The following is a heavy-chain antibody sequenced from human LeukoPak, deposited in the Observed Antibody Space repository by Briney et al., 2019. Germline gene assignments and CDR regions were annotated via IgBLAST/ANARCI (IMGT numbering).Heavy chain of an antibody. CDR1: GFTFSSYE. Sequence: GGSLRLSCAASGFTFSSYEMNWVRQAPGKGLEWVASIRQDGGEKSYVDSVKGRLTISRDNTKHSLYLQMSSLRAEDTGVYYCARDGTAAGLYFDLWGQGTLVTVSS. J-gene: IGHJ4*02. CDR2: IRQDGGEK. V-gene: IGHV3-7*01. D-gene: IGHD6-13*01. CDR3: ARDGTAAGLYFDL.